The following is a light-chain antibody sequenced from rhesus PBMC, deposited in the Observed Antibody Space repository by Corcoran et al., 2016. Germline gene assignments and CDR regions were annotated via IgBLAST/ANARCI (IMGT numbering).Light chain of an antibody. CDR2: EAY. Sequence: DIQMTQSPSALSASVGDRVTISCRASQNIYSNLAWYQQKPGKAPKLLIYEAYSLETGIPSRFSGSGSGTDFTLTISSLQPADSAAYYCQHYYDNPYSFGQGTKVEI. CDR1: QNIYSN. J-gene: IGKJ2*01. CDR3: QHYYDNPYS. V-gene: IGKV1-44*01.